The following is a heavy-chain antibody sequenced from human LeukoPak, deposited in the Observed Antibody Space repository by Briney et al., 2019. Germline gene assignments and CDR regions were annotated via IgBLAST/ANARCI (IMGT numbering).Heavy chain of an antibody. V-gene: IGHV4-34*01. CDR3: ARAYKASPLHNAIDS. CDR1: GGSFSGYF. Sequence: PSETLSLTCAVYGGSFSGYFWSWIRQTPGKGLEWIGETDQSGTTNYNPSLKSRVIISPDTSKSQFSLKVNSVTAADTAVYYCARAYKASPLHNAIDSWGQGTLVTVSS. CDR2: TDQSGTT. D-gene: IGHD1-14*01. J-gene: IGHJ4*02.